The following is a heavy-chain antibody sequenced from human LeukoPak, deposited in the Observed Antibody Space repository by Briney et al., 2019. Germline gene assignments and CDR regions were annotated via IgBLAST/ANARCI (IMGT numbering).Heavy chain of an antibody. CDR3: AKDHYYYDTSGGLDY. J-gene: IGHJ4*02. Sequence: GGSLRLSCAASGFTFSSYSMNWVRQDPGKGLEWVSGISRNSGNIGYADSVKGRFTISRDNAKNSLYLQMNSLRAEDTALYYCAKDHYYYDTSGGLDYWGQGTLVTVSS. D-gene: IGHD3-22*01. V-gene: IGHV3-9*01. CDR2: ISRNSGNI. CDR1: GFTFSSYS.